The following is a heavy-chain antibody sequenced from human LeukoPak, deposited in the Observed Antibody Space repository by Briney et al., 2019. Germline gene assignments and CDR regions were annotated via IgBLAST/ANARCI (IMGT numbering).Heavy chain of an antibody. CDR3: ARLDRVATGSSSFYGMDV. D-gene: IGHD5-12*01. V-gene: IGHV3-74*01. Sequence: GGSLRLSCAASGFTFSTYWMHWVRQAPGKGLVWVSRINSDGSSTSYADSVKGRFTISRDNAKNSLYLQMNSLRADDTAVYYCARLDRVATGSSSFYGMDVWGQGTTVTVSS. CDR1: GFTFSTYW. CDR2: INSDGSST. J-gene: IGHJ6*02.